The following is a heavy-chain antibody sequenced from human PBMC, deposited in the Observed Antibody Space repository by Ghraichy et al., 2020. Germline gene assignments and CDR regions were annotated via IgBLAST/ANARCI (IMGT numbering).Heavy chain of an antibody. D-gene: IGHD3-22*01. CDR1: GFTFSSYA. V-gene: IGHV3-64D*06. CDR3: LKGIFRDSSGYSGGAFDI. CDR2: ISSNGDST. Sequence: GESLNISCSASGFTFSSYAMHWVRQAPGKGLEYVSAISSNGDSTYYADSVKGRFTISRDNSKNTLYLQMSSLRAEDTAVYYCLKGIFRDSSGYSGGAFDIWGQGTMVTVSS. J-gene: IGHJ3*02.